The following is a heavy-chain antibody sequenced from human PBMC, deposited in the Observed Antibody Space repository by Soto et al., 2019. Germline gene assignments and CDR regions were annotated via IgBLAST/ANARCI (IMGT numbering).Heavy chain of an antibody. CDR3: ARDARSITMIVVAPNPPDH. D-gene: IGHD3-22*01. CDR1: GYTFTSYG. CDR2: ISAYNGNT. J-gene: IGHJ5*02. V-gene: IGHV1-18*01. Sequence: QVQLVQSGAEVKKPGASVKVSCKASGYTFTSYGISWVRQAPGQGLEWMGWISAYNGNTNYAQKLQGRVTMTTDTSTSTAYMELRSLRSDDTAVYYCARDARSITMIVVAPNPPDHWGQGTLVTVSS.